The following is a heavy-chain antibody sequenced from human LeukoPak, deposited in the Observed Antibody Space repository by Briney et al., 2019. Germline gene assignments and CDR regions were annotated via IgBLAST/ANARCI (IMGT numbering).Heavy chain of an antibody. Sequence: SETLSLTCTVSGGSISSYYWSWIRQPPGKGLEWIGYIYYSGSTNYNPSLKSRVTISVDTSKNQFSLKLSSVTAADTAVYYCARHADRRVPPDYWGQGTLVTVSS. V-gene: IGHV4-59*08. J-gene: IGHJ4*02. CDR1: GGSISSYY. CDR3: ARHADRRVPPDY. CDR2: IYYSGST. D-gene: IGHD1-1*01.